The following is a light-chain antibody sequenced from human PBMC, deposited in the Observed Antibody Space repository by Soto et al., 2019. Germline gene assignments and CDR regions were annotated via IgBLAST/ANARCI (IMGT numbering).Light chain of an antibody. CDR1: SSDIGSNT. CDR3: VSYTSSSTYV. CDR2: SNN. J-gene: IGLJ1*01. V-gene: IGLV1-44*01. Sequence: QSVLTQPPSASGTPGQRVTISCSGSSSDIGSNTVNWYQQLPGTAPKLLIYSNNQRPSGVPDRFSGSKSGTSASLAISGLQSEDEADYYCVSYTSSSTYVFGTGTKVTV.